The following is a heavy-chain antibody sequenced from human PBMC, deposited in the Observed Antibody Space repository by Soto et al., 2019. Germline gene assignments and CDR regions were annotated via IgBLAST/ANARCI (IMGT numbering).Heavy chain of an antibody. V-gene: IGHV1-69*06. D-gene: IGHD2-2*01. Sequence: QVQLLQSGAEAKKPGSSVTVSCKVSGDTFRSYGISWVRQAPGQGLEWMGGIIPIFGTSHYAQKFQGRVTMTEDKSTNTAYMELNSLRFEDTAVYYCTRDPGSATAMRRYKYGMDVWGQGTTITVSS. CDR1: GDTFRSYG. CDR2: IIPIFGTS. CDR3: TRDPGSATAMRRYKYGMDV. J-gene: IGHJ6*02.